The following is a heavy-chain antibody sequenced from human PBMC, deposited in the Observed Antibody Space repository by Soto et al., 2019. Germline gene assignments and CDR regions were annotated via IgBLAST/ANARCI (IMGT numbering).Heavy chain of an antibody. D-gene: IGHD3-16*02. V-gene: IGHV4-34*01. Sequence: SETLSLTCAVYGGSFSGYYWSWIRQPPGKGLEWIGEINHSGSTNYNPSLKSRVTISVDTSKNQFSLKLSSVTAADTAVYYCAGQSIMITFGGVIANYYYYGMDVWGQGTTVT. CDR3: AGQSIMITFGGVIANYYYYGMDV. CDR2: INHSGST. CDR1: GGSFSGYY. J-gene: IGHJ6*02.